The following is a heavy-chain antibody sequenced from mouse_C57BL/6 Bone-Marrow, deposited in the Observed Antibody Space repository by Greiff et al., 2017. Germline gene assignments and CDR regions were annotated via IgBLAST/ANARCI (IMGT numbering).Heavy chain of an antibody. V-gene: IGHV1-52*01. CDR3: ARFYYSNPYYAMDY. J-gene: IGHJ4*01. CDR1: GYTFTSYW. Sequence: VQLQQPGAELVRPGSSVKLSCKASGYTFTSYWMHWVKQRPIQGLEWIGNIDPSDSETHYNQKFKDKATLTVDKSSSTAYMQLSSLTSAYSAVYYCARFYYSNPYYAMDYWGQGTSVTVSS. CDR2: IDPSDSET. D-gene: IGHD2-5*01.